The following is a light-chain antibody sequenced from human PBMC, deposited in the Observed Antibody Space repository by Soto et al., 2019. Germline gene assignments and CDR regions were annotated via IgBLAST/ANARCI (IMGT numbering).Light chain of an antibody. CDR2: DAS. V-gene: IGKV3-15*01. CDR3: QQYDTWPPR. CDR1: QSVSSK. Sequence: EVLMTQSPGTLSVSPGERATLSCTASQSVSSKLAWYQHKPGQAPRLLIYDASTRATGIPARFSGSGSGTDFTPTISSLQSEDLVFYYCQQYDTWPPRFGQGTKVDIK. J-gene: IGKJ1*01.